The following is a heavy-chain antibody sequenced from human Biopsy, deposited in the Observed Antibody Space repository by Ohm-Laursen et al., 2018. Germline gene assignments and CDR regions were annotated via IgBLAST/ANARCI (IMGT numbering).Heavy chain of an antibody. V-gene: IGHV3-66*01. CDR2: IHGSGRT. CDR1: EFNVASNH. J-gene: IGHJ4*02. D-gene: IGHD3-16*01. CDR3: AGAGGHSF. Sequence: SLRLSCAASEFNVASNHMNWVRQAPGTGLEWVSMIHGSGRTDYADSVKGRFTVSRDNSKDTVYLQMNALRVDDTAMYYCAGAGGHSFWGQGALVTVSS.